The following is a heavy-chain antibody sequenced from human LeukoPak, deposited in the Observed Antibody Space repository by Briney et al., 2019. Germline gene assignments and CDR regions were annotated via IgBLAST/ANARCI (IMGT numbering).Heavy chain of an antibody. D-gene: IGHD1-26*01. CDR2: IYHSGST. J-gene: IGHJ3*02. CDR1: GYSISSGYY. V-gene: IGHV4-38-2*02. CDR3: ARELRSGSYSRAFDI. Sequence: SETLSLTCTVSGYSISSGYYWGWIRQPPGKGLEWIGSIYHSGSTYYNPSLKSRVTISVDTSKNQFSLKLSSVTAADTAVYYCARELRSGSYSRAFDIWGQGTMVTVSS.